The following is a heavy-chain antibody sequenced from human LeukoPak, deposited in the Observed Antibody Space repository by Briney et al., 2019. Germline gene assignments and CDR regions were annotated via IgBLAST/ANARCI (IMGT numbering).Heavy chain of an antibody. V-gene: IGHV4-34*01. CDR3: ARGYRPYYGMDV. CDR2: INHSGST. CDR1: GGSFSDYY. Sequence: SETLSLTCAVYGGSFSDYYWSWIRQPPGKGLEWIGEINHSGSTNYNPSLKSRVTISVDTSKNQFSLKLSSVTAADTAVYYCARGYRPYYGMDVWGQGTTVTVSS. J-gene: IGHJ6*02.